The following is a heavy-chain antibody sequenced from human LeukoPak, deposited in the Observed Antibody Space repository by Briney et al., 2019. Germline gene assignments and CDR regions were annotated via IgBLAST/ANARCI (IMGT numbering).Heavy chain of an antibody. CDR1: GFTFSIYS. CDR2: ISSSSDSTI. D-gene: IGHD4-17*01. CDR3: ARDRLHYGEYEKTFDY. V-gene: IGHV3-48*01. Sequence: PGGSLGLSCAASGFTFSIYSMNWVRQAPGKGLEWVSYISSSSDSTIHYVDSVKGRFTISRDNAKNSLYLQMNSLRAEDSAVYYCARDRLHYGEYEKTFDYWGQGTLVTVSS. J-gene: IGHJ4*02.